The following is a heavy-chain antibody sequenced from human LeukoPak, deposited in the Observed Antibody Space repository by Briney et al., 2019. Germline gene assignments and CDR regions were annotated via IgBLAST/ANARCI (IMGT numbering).Heavy chain of an antibody. CDR1: GDSISSYY. D-gene: IGHD5-18*01. CDR2: IYYSGST. CDR3: ARSATAMGHFDY. Sequence: SETLSLTCAVSGDSISSYYWSWIRQPAGEGLEWLGHIYYSGSTNYNPSLKRRVTISVDTSKNQCTLKMSSVTAADSAVYYWARSATAMGHFDYWGQGTLVTVSS. V-gene: IGHV4-59*08. J-gene: IGHJ4*02.